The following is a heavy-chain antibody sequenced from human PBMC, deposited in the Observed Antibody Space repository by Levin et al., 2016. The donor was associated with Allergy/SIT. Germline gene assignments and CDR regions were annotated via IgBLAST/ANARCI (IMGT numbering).Heavy chain of an antibody. CDR2: IYYSGSI. J-gene: IGHJ5*02. Sequence: SETLSLTCTVSGGSISSYYWSWVRQPPGKGLEWIGYIYYSGSISYNPSLKSRVSISLDTSKSQFSLRLSSVTAADTAVYYCAGHVALNWFDPWGQGTLVTVSS. CDR1: GGSISSYY. V-gene: IGHV4-59*08. CDR3: AGHVALNWFDP.